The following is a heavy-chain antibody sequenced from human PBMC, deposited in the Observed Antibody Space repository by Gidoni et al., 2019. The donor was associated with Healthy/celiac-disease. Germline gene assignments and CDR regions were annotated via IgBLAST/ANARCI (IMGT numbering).Heavy chain of an antibody. Sequence: EVQLLESGGGLVQPGGSLSLPCAASGFPFSRCALSWVRQAPGQGLEWVAAISGSGGSTYYADSVKGRFTISRDNSKNTLYLQMNSLRAEDTAVYYCAKDHWSVAGTFDYYYGMDVWGQGTTVTVSS. J-gene: IGHJ6*02. CDR1: GFPFSRCA. V-gene: IGHV3-23*01. D-gene: IGHD6-19*01. CDR3: AKDHWSVAGTFDYYYGMDV. CDR2: ISGSGGST.